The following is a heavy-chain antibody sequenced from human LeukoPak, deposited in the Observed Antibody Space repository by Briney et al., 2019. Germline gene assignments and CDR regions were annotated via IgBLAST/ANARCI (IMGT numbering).Heavy chain of an antibody. Sequence: PSETLSLTCTVSGGSISSGDYYWSWIRQPPGKGLEWIGYIYYSGSTYYNPSLKSRVTISVDTSKNQFSLKLSSVTAADTAVYYCARASGIRFLEWFFDYWGQGTLVTVSS. CDR2: IYYSGST. J-gene: IGHJ4*02. CDR3: ARASGIRFLEWFFDY. V-gene: IGHV4-30-4*08. CDR1: GGSISSGDYY. D-gene: IGHD3-3*01.